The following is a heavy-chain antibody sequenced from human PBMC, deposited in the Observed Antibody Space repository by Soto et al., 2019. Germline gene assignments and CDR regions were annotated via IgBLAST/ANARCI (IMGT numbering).Heavy chain of an antibody. CDR3: ARGPITATPRVHGLDC. J-gene: IGHJ4*02. Sequence: PSETLSLTCTVSGGSINSGGYCWSWIRQHPGKGLDWIGCISYGGSTSYNPSLKSRVTISVDTSKNQFSLKLTSVTAADTAVYYCARGPITATPRVHGLDCWGQGTLVTVSS. CDR1: GGSINSGGYC. D-gene: IGHD1-20*01. V-gene: IGHV4-31*03. CDR2: ISYGGST.